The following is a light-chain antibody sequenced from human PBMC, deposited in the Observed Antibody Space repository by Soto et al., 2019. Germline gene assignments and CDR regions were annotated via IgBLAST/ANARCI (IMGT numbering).Light chain of an antibody. CDR2: GAS. CDR1: QSVNSN. CDR3: QQRINWPRT. J-gene: IGKJ1*01. V-gene: IGKV3-15*01. Sequence: EIVMTQSPATLSVSPGERATLSCRASQSVNSNLAWYQQKPGQAPRLLIYGASTRATGIPARFSGSGSVTEFTLTISNLQSEDFAVYYCQQRINWPRTFGQGTKVDIK.